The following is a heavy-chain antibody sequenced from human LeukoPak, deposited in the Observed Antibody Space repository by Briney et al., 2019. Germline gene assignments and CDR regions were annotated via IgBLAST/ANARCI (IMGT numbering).Heavy chain of an antibody. CDR1: GGSISSSNW. CDR3: ARFYGDYHFDY. J-gene: IGHJ4*02. D-gene: IGHD4-17*01. Sequence: PSETLSLTCAVSGGSISSSNWWSWVRQPPGKGLEWIGEIYHSGSTNYNPSLMSRVTISVDKSKNQFSLKLSSVTAADTAVYYCARFYGDYHFDYWGQGTLVTVSS. V-gene: IGHV4-4*02. CDR2: IYHSGST.